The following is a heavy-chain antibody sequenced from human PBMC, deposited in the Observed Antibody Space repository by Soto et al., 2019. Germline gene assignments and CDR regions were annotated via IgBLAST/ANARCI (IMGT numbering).Heavy chain of an antibody. Sequence: QVQLVESGGGVVQPGRSPRLSCAASGFTFSSYGMHWVRQAPGKGLEWVAVISYDGSNKYYADSVKGRFTISRDNSKNTLYLQMNSLRAEDTAVYYCAKGAVEMATVPDYWGQGTLVTVSS. V-gene: IGHV3-30*18. D-gene: IGHD5-12*01. CDR3: AKGAVEMATVPDY. CDR1: GFTFSSYG. CDR2: ISYDGSNK. J-gene: IGHJ4*02.